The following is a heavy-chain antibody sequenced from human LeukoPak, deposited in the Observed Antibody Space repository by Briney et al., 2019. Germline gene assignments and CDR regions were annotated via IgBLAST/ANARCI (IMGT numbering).Heavy chain of an antibody. V-gene: IGHV3-7*01. CDR3: ARDFKIPYYSYYYIDV. Sequence: GGSLRLSCAASGFSFSSYWMSWVRQAPGKGLDWVANIKQDGSEKYYVDSVKGRFTISRDNAKNSLYLQMNSLRAEDTAVYYCARDFKIPYYSYYYIDVWGKGTTVTVSS. D-gene: IGHD2-2*02. CDR1: GFSFSSYW. J-gene: IGHJ6*03. CDR2: IKQDGSEK.